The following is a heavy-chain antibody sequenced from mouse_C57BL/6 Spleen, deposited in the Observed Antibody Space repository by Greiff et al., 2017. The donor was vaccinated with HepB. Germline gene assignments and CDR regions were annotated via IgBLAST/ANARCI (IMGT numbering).Heavy chain of an antibody. CDR1: GYTFTSYW. V-gene: IGHV1-61*01. Sequence: QVQLQQPGAELVRPGSSVKLSCKASGYTFTSYWMDWVKQRPGQGLEWIGNIYPSDSETHYNQKFKDKATLTVDKSSSTAYMQLSSLTSEDSAVYYCARYVGNAMDYWGQGTSVTVSS. J-gene: IGHJ4*01. D-gene: IGHD4-1*01. CDR3: ARYVGNAMDY. CDR2: IYPSDSET.